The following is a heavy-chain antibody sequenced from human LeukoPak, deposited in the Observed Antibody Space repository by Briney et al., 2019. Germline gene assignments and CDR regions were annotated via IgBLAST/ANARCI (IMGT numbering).Heavy chain of an antibody. CDR3: AKNGAAGIYGMDV. D-gene: IGHD2-15*01. CDR1: GFTLSSYA. J-gene: IGHJ6*02. CDR2: ISGSGGST. V-gene: IGHV3-23*01. Sequence: GGSLRLSCAASGFTLSSYAMSWVRQAPGKGLEWVSAISGSGGSTYYADSLKGRVTISGDNSKNTLYLQMNSLRAEDTAVYYCAKNGAAGIYGMDVWGQGTTVTVSS.